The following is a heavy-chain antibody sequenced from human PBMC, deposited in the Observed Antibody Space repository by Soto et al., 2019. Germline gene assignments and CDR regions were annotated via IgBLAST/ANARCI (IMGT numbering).Heavy chain of an antibody. CDR1: GYTFTSYA. D-gene: IGHD3-10*01. CDR2: INAGNGNT. V-gene: IGHV1-3*01. CDR3: ARDQGTMVRGVIINWFDP. Sequence: GASVKVSCKASGYTFTSYAMHWVRQAPGQRLEWMGWINAGNGNTKYSQKFQGRVTITRDTSASTAYMELSSLRSEDTAVYYCARDQGTMVRGVIINWFDPWGQGTLVTSPQ. J-gene: IGHJ5*02.